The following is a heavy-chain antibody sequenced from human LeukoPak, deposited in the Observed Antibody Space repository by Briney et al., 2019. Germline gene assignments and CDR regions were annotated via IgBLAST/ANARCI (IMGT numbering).Heavy chain of an antibody. D-gene: IGHD3-22*01. CDR3: AFAYYYDSSGYYYVDYFYYMDV. Sequence: PGGSLRLSCAASGFTFSRYWMSWVRQAPGQGLEWVANIKQDGSEKYYVDSVKGRFTISRDNAKNSLYLQMNSLRAEDTAVYYCAFAYYYDSSGYYYVDYFYYMDVWGKGTTVTVSS. J-gene: IGHJ6*03. CDR2: IKQDGSEK. CDR1: GFTFSRYW. V-gene: IGHV3-7*01.